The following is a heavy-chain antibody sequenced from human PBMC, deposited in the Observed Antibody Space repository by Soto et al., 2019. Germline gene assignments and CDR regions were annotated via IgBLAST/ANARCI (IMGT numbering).Heavy chain of an antibody. J-gene: IGHJ5*02. CDR3: ARGEEALNWFDP. V-gene: IGHV1-8*01. D-gene: IGHD6-6*01. CDR2: MNPNSGNT. CDR1: GYTFPSYD. Sequence: ASVKVSCKASGYTFPSYDIIWVRQATGQELEWMGWMNPNSGNTGYAQKFQGRVTMTRNTSISTAYMELSSLRSEDTAVYYCARGEEALNWFDPWGQGTLVTVSS.